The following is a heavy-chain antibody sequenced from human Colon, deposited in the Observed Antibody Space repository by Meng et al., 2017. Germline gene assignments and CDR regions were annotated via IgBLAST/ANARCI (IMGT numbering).Heavy chain of an antibody. CDR1: GGSISSGDYY. D-gene: IGHD4-17*01. Sequence: QGQLQEAGPGLVQPSQTLVLTCTVSGGSISSGDYYWSWIRQPPGKGLEWIGYIYYSGSTYSKASLKSRVTISIDRSKNQFSLKLSSVTAADTAVYYCARDRKHYGERGWFDPWGQGTLVTVSS. CDR2: IYYSGST. V-gene: IGHV4-30-4*01. CDR3: ARDRKHYGERGWFDP. J-gene: IGHJ5*02.